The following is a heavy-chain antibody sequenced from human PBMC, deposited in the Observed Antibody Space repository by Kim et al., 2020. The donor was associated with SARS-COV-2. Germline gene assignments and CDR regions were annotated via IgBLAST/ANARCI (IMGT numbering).Heavy chain of an antibody. CDR2: INHSGST. J-gene: IGHJ1*01. CDR1: GGSFSGYY. V-gene: IGHV4-34*01. D-gene: IGHD2-15*01. Sequence: SETLSLTCAVYGGSFSGYYWSWIRQPPGKGLEWIGEINHSGSTNYNPSLKSRVTISVDTSKNQFSLKLSSVTAADTAVYYCARGNRVVSFQHWGQGTLVTVSS. CDR3: ARGNRVVSFQH.